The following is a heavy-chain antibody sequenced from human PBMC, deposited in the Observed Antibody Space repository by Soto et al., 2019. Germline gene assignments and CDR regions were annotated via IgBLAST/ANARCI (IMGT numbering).Heavy chain of an antibody. CDR1: GFTFSSYA. J-gene: IGHJ6*02. CDR3: AKVCCDFWSGYYLPPYYGMDV. Sequence: GGSLRLSCAASGFTFSSYAMSWVRQAPGKGLEWVSAISGSGGSTYYADSVKGWFTISRDNSKNTLYLQMNSLRAEDTAVYYCAKVCCDFWSGYYLPPYYGMDVWGQGTTVTVSS. CDR2: ISGSGGST. V-gene: IGHV3-23*01. D-gene: IGHD3-3*01.